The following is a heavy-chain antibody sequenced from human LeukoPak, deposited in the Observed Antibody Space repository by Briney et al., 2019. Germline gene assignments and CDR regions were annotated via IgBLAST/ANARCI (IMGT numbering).Heavy chain of an antibody. Sequence: SETLSLTCTVSGGSISTYYWNWIRQPPGKGLEWIGYFSYSGSTNHNPSLKGRVTISGDTSKNQFSLKLSSVTAADTAVYYCARHGIGHSSGWYYFDYWGQGTLVTVSS. CDR3: ARHGIGHSSGWYYFDY. CDR2: FSYSGST. D-gene: IGHD6-19*01. V-gene: IGHV4-59*08. J-gene: IGHJ4*02. CDR1: GGSISTYY.